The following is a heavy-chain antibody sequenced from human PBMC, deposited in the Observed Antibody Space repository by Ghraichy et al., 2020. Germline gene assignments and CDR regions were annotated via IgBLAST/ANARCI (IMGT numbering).Heavy chain of an antibody. V-gene: IGHV3-30*18. CDR3: AKERDTSGYYSFRGDYYGMDV. D-gene: IGHD3-22*01. CDR1: GFTFSRYG. J-gene: IGHJ6*02. CDR2: TSYDGSNK. Sequence: SCAASGFTFSRYGIHWVRQAPGKGLEWVAVTSYDGSNKYYGDSVKGRFTISRDNSKNTLYLQMNYLRPEDTAVYYCAKERDTSGYYSFRGDYYGMDVWGQGTTVTVSS.